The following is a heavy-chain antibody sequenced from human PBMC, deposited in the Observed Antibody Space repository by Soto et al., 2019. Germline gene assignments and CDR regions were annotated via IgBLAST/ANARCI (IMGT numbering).Heavy chain of an antibody. V-gene: IGHV3-48*03. D-gene: IGHD4-17*01. CDR2: ISSSGSTI. CDR1: GFTFSSYE. CDR3: ARDYGDYVVGFDY. Sequence: PGGSLRLSCAASGFTFSSYEMNWVRQAPGKGLEWVSYISSSGSTIYYADSVKGRFTISRDNAKNSLYLQMNSLRAEDTAVYYCARDYGDYVVGFDYWGQGTLVTVSS. J-gene: IGHJ4*02.